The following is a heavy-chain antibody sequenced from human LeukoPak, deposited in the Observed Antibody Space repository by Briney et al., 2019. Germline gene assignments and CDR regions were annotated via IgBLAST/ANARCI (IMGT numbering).Heavy chain of an antibody. V-gene: IGHV3-23*01. CDR1: GFTFSDYY. CDR3: AKEIYGDPTGGRFQH. D-gene: IGHD4-17*01. Sequence: GGSLRLSCAASGFTFSDYYMSWVRQAPGKGLEWVSVISGSGGITYYADSVEGRFTVSRDNSKNTLYLQMNSLRAEDTAVFYCAKEIYGDPTGGRFQHWGQGTLATVSS. CDR2: ISGSGGIT. J-gene: IGHJ1*01.